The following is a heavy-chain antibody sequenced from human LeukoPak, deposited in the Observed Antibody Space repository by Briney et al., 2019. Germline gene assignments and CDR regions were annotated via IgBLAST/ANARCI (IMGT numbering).Heavy chain of an antibody. CDR2: ISYDGSNK. D-gene: IGHD3-22*01. Sequence: GRSLRLSCAASGFTFSSYAMHWVRQAPGKGLGWVAVISYDGSNKYYADSVKGRFTISRDNSKNTLYLQMNSLRADDTAVYYCAREYHSASSGYECFDYWGQGTLVTVSS. J-gene: IGHJ4*02. V-gene: IGHV3-30-3*01. CDR3: AREYHSASSGYECFDY. CDR1: GFTFSSYA.